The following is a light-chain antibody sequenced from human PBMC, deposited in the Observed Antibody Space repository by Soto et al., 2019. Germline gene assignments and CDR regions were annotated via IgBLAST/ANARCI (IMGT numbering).Light chain of an antibody. V-gene: IGKV3-11*01. CDR3: QQRSNWPLT. CDR1: QSVSSY. J-gene: IGKJ3*01. Sequence: EIVLTQSPATLSWSRRGVGSLCFMASQSVSSYLAWYQHRPGQAPRLLIYDASNRATGIPARFSGSGSGTDFTLTISSLEPQDFAVYYCQQRSNWPLTFGPGTKV. CDR2: DAS.